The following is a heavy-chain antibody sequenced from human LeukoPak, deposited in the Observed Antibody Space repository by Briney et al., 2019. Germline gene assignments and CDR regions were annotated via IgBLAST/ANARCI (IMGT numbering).Heavy chain of an antibody. V-gene: IGHV1-2*02. D-gene: IGHD1-26*01. CDR1: GYTFTGYY. CDR2: INPNSGGT. Sequence: ASVKVSCKASGYTFTGYYIHWVRQAPGQGLEWMGWINPNSGGTKYAQKFQGRVTMTLYTSISTAYMELSRLKSDDTAVYYCARGKLGATNGEDYWGQGTLVTVSS. J-gene: IGHJ4*02. CDR3: ARGKLGATNGEDY.